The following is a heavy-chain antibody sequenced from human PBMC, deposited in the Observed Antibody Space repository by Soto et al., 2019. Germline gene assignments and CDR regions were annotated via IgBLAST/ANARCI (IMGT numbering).Heavy chain of an antibody. CDR3: ARGDSTDCSNGVCSFFYNHDMDV. J-gene: IGHJ6*02. V-gene: IGHV1-46*01. Sequence: ASVKVSCKASGYTFTSYYMHWVRQAPGQGLEWMGIINPSGGSTSYAQKFQGRVTMTRDTSTSTVYMELTSVTAADTAMYYCARGDSTDCSNGVCSFFYNHDMDVWGQGTTVTVSS. CDR1: GYTFTSYY. D-gene: IGHD2-8*01. CDR2: INPSGGST.